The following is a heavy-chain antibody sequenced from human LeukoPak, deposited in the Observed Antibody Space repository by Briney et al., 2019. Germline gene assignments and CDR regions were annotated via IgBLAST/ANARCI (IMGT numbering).Heavy chain of an antibody. J-gene: IGHJ4*02. D-gene: IGHD6-19*01. CDR3: ERDVQAGPGY. Sequence: GGALRLSCAASGFTFSIYWMHWVRQAPGKGLVWVSRINSDGSRTTYADPVKGRFTSSRDNAKDTLHLQMNSLRAEDTAVYYCERDVQAGPGYWGQGTLVTVSS. CDR1: GFTFSIYW. V-gene: IGHV3-74*01. CDR2: INSDGSRT.